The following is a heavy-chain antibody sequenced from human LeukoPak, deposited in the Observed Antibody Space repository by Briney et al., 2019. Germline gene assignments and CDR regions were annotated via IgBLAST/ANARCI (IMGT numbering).Heavy chain of an antibody. CDR3: ARGSLRNLDY. J-gene: IGHJ4*02. CDR1: GGSFSGCY. CDR2: INHSGST. V-gene: IGHV4-34*01. Sequence: SETLSLTCAVYGGSFSGCYWSWLRQPPGKRLEWIGEINHSGSTNYNPSLTSRATISVDTSKNQFSLKLSSVTASDTAVYYCARGSLRNLDYWGQGTLVTVSS. D-gene: IGHD5-12*01.